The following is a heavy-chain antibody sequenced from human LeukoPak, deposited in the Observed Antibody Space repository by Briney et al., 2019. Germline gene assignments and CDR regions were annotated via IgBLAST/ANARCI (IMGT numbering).Heavy chain of an antibody. CDR2: IIPILGIA. J-gene: IGHJ4*02. V-gene: IGHV1-69*04. CDR3: ARVASHYYDSSGLDY. CDR1: GGTFSSYA. Sequence: ASVKVSCKASGGTFSSYAISWARQAPGQGLEWMGRIIPILGIANYAQKFQGRVTITADKSTSTAYMELSSLRSEDTAVYYCARVASHYYDSSGLDYWGQGTLVTVSS. D-gene: IGHD3-22*01.